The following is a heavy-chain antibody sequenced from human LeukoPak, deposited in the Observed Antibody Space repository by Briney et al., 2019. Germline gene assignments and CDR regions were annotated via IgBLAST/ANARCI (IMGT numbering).Heavy chain of an antibody. D-gene: IGHD3-22*01. J-gene: IGHJ5*02. CDR2: MNPNSGNT. CDR1: GYTFTSYD. CDR3: ARESVYYDSSGYYWDWFDP. Sequence: GASVKVSCKASGYTFTSYDINWVRQATGQGLEWMGWMNPNSGNTGYAQKFQGRVTITRNTSISTAYMELSSLRSEDTAVYYCARESVYYDSSGYYWDWFDPWGQGTLVTVSS. V-gene: IGHV1-8*03.